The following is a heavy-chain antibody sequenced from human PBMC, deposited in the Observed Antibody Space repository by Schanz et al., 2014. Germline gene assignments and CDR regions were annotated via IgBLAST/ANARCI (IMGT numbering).Heavy chain of an antibody. V-gene: IGHV3-11*01. CDR1: GFAVDNYY. D-gene: IGHD3-10*01. Sequence: QVQLVDSGGGLVKPGGSLRLSCAASGFAVDNYYMSCVRQAPGKGLEWVSYISSSSSTRYYADSVKGRFTISRDNAKNSLFLQMNSLRAEDTAVYYCARIGVSVFDYWAQGTLVTVSS. CDR3: ARIGVSVFDY. J-gene: IGHJ4*02. CDR2: ISSSSSTR.